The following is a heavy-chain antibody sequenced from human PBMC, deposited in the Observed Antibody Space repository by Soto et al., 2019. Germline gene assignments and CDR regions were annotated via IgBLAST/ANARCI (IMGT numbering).Heavy chain of an antibody. J-gene: IGHJ5*02. CDR2: ISNSGHSA. D-gene: IGHD7-27*01. V-gene: IGHV3-23*01. Sequence: GGSLRLSCAASGFTFSSYAMNWVRQAPGKGLEWISVISNSGHSAYYADSVKGRFTISRDNSKNTLYLQIKSLRAEDKAAYYCEKGGPNFLNWFGTWGQGTLVTVSS. CDR1: GFTFSSYA. CDR3: EKGGPNFLNWFGT.